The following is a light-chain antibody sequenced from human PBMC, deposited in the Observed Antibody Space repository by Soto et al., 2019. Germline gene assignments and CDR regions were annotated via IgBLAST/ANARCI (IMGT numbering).Light chain of an antibody. CDR3: QQYNTFWT. Sequence: GWTKSKGTLSLSPGERASLSCRASQSFGGSYLAWYQQKPGQAPRLLIYGASTRATGIPDRFSGSGSGTEFTLTISSLQPDDFATYYCQQYNTFWTFGQG. J-gene: IGKJ1*01. CDR2: GAS. V-gene: IGKV3-20*01. CDR1: QSFGGSY.